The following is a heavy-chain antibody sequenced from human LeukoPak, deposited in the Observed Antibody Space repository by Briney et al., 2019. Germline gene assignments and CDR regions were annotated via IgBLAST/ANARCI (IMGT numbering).Heavy chain of an antibody. Sequence: GGSLRLSCSATGFTLSTYYINCVRQAPGKGLEWVSHIGGSVNDIYYADSVKGRFTISRDNAKESVYLQMNSLRDEDTAVYYCARGGSMYDSGGRLGYWGQGTLVTVSS. CDR1: GFTLSTYY. V-gene: IGHV3-48*02. CDR2: IGGSVNDI. D-gene: IGHD3-22*01. J-gene: IGHJ4*02. CDR3: ARGGSMYDSGGRLGY.